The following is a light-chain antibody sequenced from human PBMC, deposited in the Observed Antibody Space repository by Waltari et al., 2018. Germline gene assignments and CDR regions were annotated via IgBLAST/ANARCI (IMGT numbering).Light chain of an antibody. Sequence: QSALTQPPSASGSPGHSVTISCTGTNSDGADYDYVSWYQYHPGNAPKLLIYDVTKRPSGVPDRFSGSKSGNTASLTVSGLQAEDEADYYCSSYARSSHVVFGGGTKLTVL. V-gene: IGLV2-8*01. CDR3: SSYARSSHVV. J-gene: IGLJ3*02. CDR1: NSDGADYDY. CDR2: DVT.